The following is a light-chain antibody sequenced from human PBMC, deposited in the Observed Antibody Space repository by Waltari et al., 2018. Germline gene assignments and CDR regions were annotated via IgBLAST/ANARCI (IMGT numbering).Light chain of an antibody. V-gene: IGLV1-47*01. Sequence: QSVLTPPPSASVTPGQRVPISCSGCISHIGTNFVDCYQQLPRTAPQLLIFSNNQRPSGVPDRFSGSKSGTSASLAISGLRSEDEADYYCAAWDDSLSGNVFGTGTKVTAL. CDR2: SNN. J-gene: IGLJ1*01. CDR1: ISHIGTNF. CDR3: AAWDDSLSGNV.